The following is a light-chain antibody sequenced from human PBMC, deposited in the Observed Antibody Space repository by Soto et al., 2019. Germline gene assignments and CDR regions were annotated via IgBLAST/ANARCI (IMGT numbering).Light chain of an antibody. CDR1: QSVATNF. V-gene: IGKV3-20*01. Sequence: EIVLTQSAGTLSLSPGERATLSCRASQSVATNFLAWYQQTPGQAPRLLISDASRRATGTPDRFSGSGSGTDFTLTISRLEPEDFAVYYCQQYASSPITFGQGTRLEI. CDR2: DAS. J-gene: IGKJ5*01. CDR3: QQYASSPIT.